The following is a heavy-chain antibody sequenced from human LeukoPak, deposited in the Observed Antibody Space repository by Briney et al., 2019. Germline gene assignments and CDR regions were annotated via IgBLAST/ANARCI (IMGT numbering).Heavy chain of an antibody. CDR2: IYTSGST. V-gene: IGHV4-4*07. CDR1: GGSISSYY. CDR3: TRDGYYGSGSYLDY. D-gene: IGHD3-10*01. J-gene: IGHJ4*02. Sequence: PSETLSLTCTVSGGSISSYYWSWIRQPAGKGLEWMGRIYTSGSTNYNPSLKSRVTMSVDTSKNQFSLKLSSVTAADTAVYYCTRDGYYGSGSYLDYWGQGTLVTVSS.